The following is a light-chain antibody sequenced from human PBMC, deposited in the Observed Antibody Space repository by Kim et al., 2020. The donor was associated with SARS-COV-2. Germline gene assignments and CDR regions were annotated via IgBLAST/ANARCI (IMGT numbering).Light chain of an antibody. Sequence: EIVLTQSPATLSLSPGERATLSCRASQSIGNWLAWYQQKPGQAPRLLICDASTRAAGIPARFSGSGSGTDFTLTISSLEPEDFAVYYWQQRRTWPLTFGGGTKVEIK. J-gene: IGKJ4*01. CDR3: QQRRTWPLT. V-gene: IGKV3-11*01. CDR1: QSIGNW. CDR2: DAS.